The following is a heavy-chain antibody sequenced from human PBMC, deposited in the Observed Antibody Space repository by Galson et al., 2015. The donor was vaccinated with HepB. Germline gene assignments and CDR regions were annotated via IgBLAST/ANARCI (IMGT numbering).Heavy chain of an antibody. CDR2: IKQDGSEK. Sequence: SLRLSCAASGFTFSSYWMSWVRQAPGKGLEWVANIKQDGSEKYYVDSVKGRFTISRDNAKNSLYLQMNSLRAEDTAVYYCAREGVYSYGYFDYWGQGTLVTVSS. V-gene: IGHV3-7*03. CDR3: AREGVYSYGYFDY. J-gene: IGHJ4*02. D-gene: IGHD5-18*01. CDR1: GFTFSSYW.